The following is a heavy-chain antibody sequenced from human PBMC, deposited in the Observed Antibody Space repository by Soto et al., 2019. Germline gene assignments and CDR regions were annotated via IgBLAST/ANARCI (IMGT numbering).Heavy chain of an antibody. CDR3: TRASSSGRRFDY. J-gene: IGHJ4*02. CDR1: GYTFTSYY. V-gene: IGHV1-46*03. Sequence: QVLLMQSGGEVERPGASVRVSCKASGYTFTSYYMHWVRQAPGQGLEWMGIINPSGGSTTYAQKFQGRVTMTRDTSTSTVYMELSSLRSEDTAVYHCTRASSSGRRFDYWCQGTLVTVSS. D-gene: IGHD6-19*01. CDR2: INPSGGST.